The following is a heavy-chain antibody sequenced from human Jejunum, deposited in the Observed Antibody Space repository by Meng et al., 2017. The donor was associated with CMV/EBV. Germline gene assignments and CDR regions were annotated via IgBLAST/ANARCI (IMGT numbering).Heavy chain of an antibody. J-gene: IGHJ4*02. Sequence: SGVALTRSGVGVGWLRQPPGKALEWLALIYGDDDKRYSPSLNTRLTITKDTFKSQVVLRMTNMDPVDTATYYCAYSYCSTGTCYSFYYWGQGTLVTVSS. CDR1: GVALTRSGVG. D-gene: IGHD2-15*01. CDR3: AYSYCSTGTCYSFYY. V-gene: IGHV2-5*02. CDR2: IYGDDDK.